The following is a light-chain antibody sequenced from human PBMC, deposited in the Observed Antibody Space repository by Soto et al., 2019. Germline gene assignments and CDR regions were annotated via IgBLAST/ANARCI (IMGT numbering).Light chain of an antibody. J-gene: IGLJ1*01. Sequence: QSVLTQPPSASGTPGQRGTISCSGSSSNIGSDYVYWYQQFPGTAPQLLIYRNNQRPSWVTYRFSGSKSGTSASLAIRGRRSEDEADYYCAAWDDSLSRYVFGTGTKLTV. CDR1: SSNIGSDY. CDR3: AAWDDSLSRYV. V-gene: IGLV1-47*01. CDR2: RNN.